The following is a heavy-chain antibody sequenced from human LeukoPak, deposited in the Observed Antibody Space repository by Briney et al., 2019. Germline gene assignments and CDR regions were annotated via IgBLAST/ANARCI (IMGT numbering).Heavy chain of an antibody. Sequence: GGSLRLSCAASGFTFSSYAMSWVRQAPGKGLEWVSAISGNGGSTYYADSVKGRFTISRDNSKNTLYLQMNSLRAEDTAVYYCAKVLGVRAAAGTFDYWGQGTLVTVSS. CDR2: ISGNGGST. J-gene: IGHJ4*02. D-gene: IGHD6-13*01. V-gene: IGHV3-23*01. CDR1: GFTFSSYA. CDR3: AKVLGVRAAAGTFDY.